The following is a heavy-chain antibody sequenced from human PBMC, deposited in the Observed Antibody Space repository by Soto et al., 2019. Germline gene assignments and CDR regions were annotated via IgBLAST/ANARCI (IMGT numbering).Heavy chain of an antibody. J-gene: IGHJ4*02. CDR2: INSDGSST. CDR1: GFTFSSYW. Sequence: VRLVESGGGLVQPGGSLRLSCAASGFTFSSYWMHWVRQAPGKGLVWVSRINSDGSSTSYADSVKGRFTISRDNAKNTLYLQMNSLRAEDTAVYYCARGGYSSSWAVDYWGQGTLVTVSS. V-gene: IGHV3-74*02. D-gene: IGHD6-6*01. CDR3: ARGGYSSSWAVDY.